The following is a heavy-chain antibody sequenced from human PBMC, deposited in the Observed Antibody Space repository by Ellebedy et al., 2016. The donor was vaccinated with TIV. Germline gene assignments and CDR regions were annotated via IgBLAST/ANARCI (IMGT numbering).Heavy chain of an antibody. CDR1: GYTFTSYY. D-gene: IGHD6-19*01. CDR2: INPSGGST. V-gene: IGHV1-46*03. CDR3: ASTKYSSGCFDY. Sequence: ASVKVSXKASGYTFTSYYMHWVRQAPGQGLEWMGIINPSGGSTNYAQKFQGRVTMTRDTSTSTVYMELSSLRSEDTAVYYCASTKYSSGCFDYWGQGTLVTVSS. J-gene: IGHJ4*02.